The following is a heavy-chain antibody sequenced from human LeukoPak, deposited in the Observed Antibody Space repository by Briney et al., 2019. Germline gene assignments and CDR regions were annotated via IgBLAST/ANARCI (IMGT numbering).Heavy chain of an antibody. V-gene: IGHV1-2*02. D-gene: IGHD5-18*01. CDR3: ARGGYSYGYWGSY. CDR1: GYTFTGYY. J-gene: IGHJ4*02. CDR2: INPNSGGT. Sequence: GASVKVSCKASGYTFTGYYMHWVRQAPGQGLEWMGWINPNSGGTNYAQKFQGRVTMTRDTSISTAHMELSRLRSDDTAVYYCARGGYSYGYWGSYWGQGTLVTVSS.